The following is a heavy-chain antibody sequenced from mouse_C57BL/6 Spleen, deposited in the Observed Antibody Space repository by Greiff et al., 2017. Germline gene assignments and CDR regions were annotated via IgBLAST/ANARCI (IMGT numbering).Heavy chain of an antibody. J-gene: IGHJ3*01. Sequence: QVQLKESGPGLVQPSPSLSITCTVSGFSLTSYGVHWVRQSPGKGLEWLGVIWSGGSTDYNAAFISRLSISKDNSKSQVFFKMNSLQADDTAIYYCARNGGNIYYDYAFAYWGQGTLVTVSA. CDR1: GFSLTSYG. CDR2: IWSGGST. D-gene: IGHD2-4*01. CDR3: ARNGGNIYYDYAFAY. V-gene: IGHV2-2*01.